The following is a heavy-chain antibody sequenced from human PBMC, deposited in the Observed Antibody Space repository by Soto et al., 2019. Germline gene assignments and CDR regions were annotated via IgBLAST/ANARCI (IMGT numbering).Heavy chain of an antibody. CDR2: IYPGDSDT. J-gene: IGHJ4*02. D-gene: IGHD4-4*01. Sequence: PGESLKISCKAPGYTFTNYWIGWVRQMPGKGLEWMGIIYPGDSDTRYRTSFQGQITISVDKSISTAYLQWSSLKASDTAMYYCAAQLGVTGGDYWGQGTLVTVSS. CDR3: AAQLGVTGGDY. CDR1: GYTFTNYW. V-gene: IGHV5-51*01.